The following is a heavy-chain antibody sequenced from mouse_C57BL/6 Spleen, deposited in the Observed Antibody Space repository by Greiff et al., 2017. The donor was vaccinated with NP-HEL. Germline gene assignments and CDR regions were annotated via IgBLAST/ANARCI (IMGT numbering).Heavy chain of an antibody. CDR3: ARFTTVLATEDYAMDY. J-gene: IGHJ4*01. V-gene: IGHV1-55*01. CDR1: GYTFTSYW. CDR2: IYPGSGST. D-gene: IGHD1-1*01. Sequence: QVQLQQPGAELVKPGASVKMSCKASGYTFTSYWITWVKQRPGQGLEWIGDIYPGSGSTNYNEKFKSKATLTVDTSSSTAYMQLSSLTSEDSAVYYCARFTTVLATEDYAMDYWGQGTSVTVSS.